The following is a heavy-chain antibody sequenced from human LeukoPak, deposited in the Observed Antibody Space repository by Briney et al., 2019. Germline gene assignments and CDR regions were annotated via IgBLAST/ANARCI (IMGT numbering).Heavy chain of an antibody. CDR1: GFTFSSYS. V-gene: IGHV3-21*04. CDR2: ISSSSSYI. D-gene: IGHD3-22*01. J-gene: IGHJ4*02. CDR3: AKPDYYDSSGYEDY. Sequence: GGSLRLSCAASGFTFSSYSMNWVRQAPGKGLEWVSSISSSSSYIYYADSVKGRFTISRDNSKNTLYLQMNSLRAEDTAVYYCAKPDYYDSSGYEDYWGQGTLVTVSS.